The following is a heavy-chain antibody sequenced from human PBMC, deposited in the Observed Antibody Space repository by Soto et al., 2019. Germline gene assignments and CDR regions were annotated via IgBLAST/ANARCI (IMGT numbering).Heavy chain of an antibody. D-gene: IGHD5-18*01. V-gene: IGHV4-39*02. CDR1: GGSIISSSYY. CDR3: AREGPPRGGYSYGCMDV. J-gene: IGHJ6*02. Sequence: SETLSLTCTVSGGSIISSSYYWGWIRQPPGKGLEWIGSIYYSGSTYYNPSLKSRVTISRDNSKNTLYLQMNSLRAEDTAVYYCAREGPPRGGYSYGCMDVWGQGTTVTVSS. CDR2: IYYSGST.